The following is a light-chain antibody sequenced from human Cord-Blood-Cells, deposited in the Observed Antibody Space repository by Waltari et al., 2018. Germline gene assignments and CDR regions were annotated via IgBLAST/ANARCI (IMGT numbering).Light chain of an antibody. CDR3: AAWDDSLSGWV. V-gene: IGLV1-47*01. CDR2: RNN. Sequence: QSVLTQPPSASGTPGQRVTISCSGSSSNIGSNYVYWYQQLTGTAPNLLIYRNNQRPSGVPDRFSGSKSGPSASLAISGLRSEDEADYYCAAWDDSLSGWVFGGGTKLTVL. J-gene: IGLJ3*02. CDR1: SSNIGSNY.